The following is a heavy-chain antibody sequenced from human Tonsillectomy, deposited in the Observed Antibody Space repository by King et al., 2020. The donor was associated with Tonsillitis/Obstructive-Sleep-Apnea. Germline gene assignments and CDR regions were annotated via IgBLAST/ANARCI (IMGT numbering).Heavy chain of an antibody. V-gene: IGHV4-59*01. Sequence: VQLQESGPGLVKPSETLSLTCTVSGGSISSYYWSWIRQPPGKGLEWIGYIYYSGSTNYNPSLKSRVTISVDTSKNQFSLKLSSVTAADTALYYCARAGYSTRWYGPFDPWGQGTLVTVSS. D-gene: IGHD6-13*01. J-gene: IGHJ5*02. CDR3: ARAGYSTRWYGPFDP. CDR1: GGSISSYY. CDR2: IYYSGST.